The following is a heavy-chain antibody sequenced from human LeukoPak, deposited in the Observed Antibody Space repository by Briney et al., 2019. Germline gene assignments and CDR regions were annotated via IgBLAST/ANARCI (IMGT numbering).Heavy chain of an antibody. CDR3: ARRGSSWSGYFQH. V-gene: IGHV3-74*01. J-gene: IGHJ1*01. CDR2: INSDGSST. Sequence: GGSLRLSCAASGFTFSSYWMHWVRQAPGKGLVWVSRINSDGSSTTYADSVKGRFTISRDNAKNTLYLQMNSLRAEDTAVYYCARRGSSWSGYFQHWGQGTLVTVSS. D-gene: IGHD6-13*01. CDR1: GFTFSSYW.